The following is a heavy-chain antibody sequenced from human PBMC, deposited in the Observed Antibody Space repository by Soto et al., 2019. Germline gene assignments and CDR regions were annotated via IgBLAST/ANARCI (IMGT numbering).Heavy chain of an antibody. CDR2: ISYDGSHN. Sequence: GKGLEWVAVISYDGSHNYYPDSVKGRFTISRDNSKNTLYLQLNSLRAEDTVFFFQAEDGIRVLCTVSAFLLNRSSDL. CDR3: AEDGIRVLCTVSAFLLNRSSDL. V-gene: IGHV3-30*03. J-gene: IGHJ2*01. D-gene: IGHD2-15*01.